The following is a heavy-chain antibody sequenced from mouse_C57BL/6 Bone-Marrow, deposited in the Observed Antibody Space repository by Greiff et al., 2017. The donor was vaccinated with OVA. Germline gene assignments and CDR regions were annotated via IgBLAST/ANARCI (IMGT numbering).Heavy chain of an antibody. V-gene: IGHV1-64*01. J-gene: IGHJ4*01. CDR3: ARSVVATDAMDY. CDR2: IHPNSGST. CDR1: GYTFTSYW. D-gene: IGHD1-1*01. Sequence: QVQLQQPGAELVKPGASVKLSCKASGYTFTSYWMHWVKQRPGQGLEWIGMIHPNSGSTNYNEKFKSKATLTVDKSSSTAYMQLSSLTSEDSADYYCARSVVATDAMDYWGQGTSVTVSS.